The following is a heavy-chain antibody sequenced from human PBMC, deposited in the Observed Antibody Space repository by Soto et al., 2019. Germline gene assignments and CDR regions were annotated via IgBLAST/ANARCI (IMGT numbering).Heavy chain of an antibody. V-gene: IGHV4-59*01. J-gene: IGHJ6*03. CDR2: IYYSGST. CDR1: GGSISSYY. Sequence: SETLSLTCTVSGGSISSYYWSWIRQPPGKGLEWIGYIYYSGSTNYNPSLKSRVTISLDTSKNQFSLKLSSVTAADTAVYYCARGFRPPHNYGDYIPWDYYYYMDVWGKGTTVTVSS. CDR3: ARGFRPPHNYGDYIPWDYYYYMDV. D-gene: IGHD4-17*01.